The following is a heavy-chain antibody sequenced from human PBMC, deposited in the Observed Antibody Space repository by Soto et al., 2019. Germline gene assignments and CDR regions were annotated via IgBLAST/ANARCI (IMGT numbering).Heavy chain of an antibody. CDR1: GASVAGSSYY. D-gene: IGHD5-12*01. Sequence: QVQLRESGPGLVKPSQTLSLTCSVSGASVAGSSYYWSWVRQPPGQGLEWIGYIPSRGRPYYTPDNTWRGSIADNTSMNQFSLQLTSVPAADTAVYYCARDTYSGYDFGLGGQGTLVTVSS. J-gene: IGHJ5*02. CDR3: ARDTYSGYDFGL. CDR2: IPSRGRP. V-gene: IGHV4-30-4*01.